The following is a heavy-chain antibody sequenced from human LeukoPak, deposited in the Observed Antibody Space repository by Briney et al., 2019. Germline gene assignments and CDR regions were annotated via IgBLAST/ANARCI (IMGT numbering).Heavy chain of an antibody. CDR3: AGERGEEYSSGWYKTNYFYN. D-gene: IGHD6-19*01. CDR2: GDYSGGT. Sequence: NPSETLSLTCTVSGDSFTSVTDYWAWIRQPPGKGLEWIASGDYSGGTYYNPSLESRVAISADMSRNQISLKLTSVTGADTAVYYCAGERGEEYSSGWYKTNYFYNWGQGIRVTVSS. J-gene: IGHJ4*02. V-gene: IGHV4-39*07. CDR1: GDSFTSVTDY.